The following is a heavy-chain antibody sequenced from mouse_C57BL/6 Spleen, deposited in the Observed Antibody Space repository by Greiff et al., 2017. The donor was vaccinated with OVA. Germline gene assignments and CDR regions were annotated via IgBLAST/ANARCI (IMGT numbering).Heavy chain of an antibody. V-gene: IGHV5-6*01. D-gene: IGHD4-1*01. Sequence: EVKLQESGGDLVKPGGSLKLSCAASGFTFSSYGMSWVRQTPDKRLEWVATISSGGSYTYYPDSVKGRFTISRDNAKNTLYLKMSSLKSEDTAMYYCARQLTGKGWFAYWGQGTLVTVSA. J-gene: IGHJ3*01. CDR3: ARQLTGKGWFAY. CDR1: GFTFSSYG. CDR2: ISSGGSYT.